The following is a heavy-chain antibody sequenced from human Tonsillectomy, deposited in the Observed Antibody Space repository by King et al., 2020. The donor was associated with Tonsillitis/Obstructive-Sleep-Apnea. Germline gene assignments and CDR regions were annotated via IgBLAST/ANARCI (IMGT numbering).Heavy chain of an antibody. Sequence: VQLVESGGGLVKPGGSLRLSCAASGFTFSSYSMNWVRQAPGKGLEWVSSISSSSSYIYYADSVKGRFTISSDNANNSLYLQMNSLRAEATAVYYCAREISPGDGYSSSARGEDYFDHWGQGTLVTVSS. V-gene: IGHV3-21*01. CDR1: GFTFSSYS. J-gene: IGHJ4*02. CDR3: AREISPGDGYSSSARGEDYFDH. D-gene: IGHD6-6*01. CDR2: ISSSSSYI.